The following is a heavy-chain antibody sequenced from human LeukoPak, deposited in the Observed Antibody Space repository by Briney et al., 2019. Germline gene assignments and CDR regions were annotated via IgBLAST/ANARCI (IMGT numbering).Heavy chain of an antibody. J-gene: IGHJ3*02. CDR2: IYPGDSDT. CDR1: GYTFTNYW. CDR3: ATVGSSDASHAFGI. Sequence: GESLKISCKGSGYTFTNYWIGWVRQMPGKGLEWMGIIYPGDSDTRYSPSFQGQIAISADKSINTAYLQWSSLKASDTAMYYCATVGSSDASHAFGIWGQGTMVTVSS. V-gene: IGHV5-51*01. D-gene: IGHD1-26*01.